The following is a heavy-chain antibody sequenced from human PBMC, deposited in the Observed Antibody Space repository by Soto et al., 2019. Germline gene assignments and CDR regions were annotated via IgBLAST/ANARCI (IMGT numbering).Heavy chain of an antibody. CDR1: GGSISSYY. D-gene: IGHD2-2*02. J-gene: IGHJ6*02. CDR2: IYYSGST. Sequence: PSETLSLTCTDSGGSISSYYWSWIRQPPGKGLEWIGYIYYSGSTNYNPSLKSRVTISVDTSKNQFSLKLSSVTAADTAVYYCARDSRYCSSTSCYKDYYYGMDVWGQGTTVTVSS. V-gene: IGHV4-59*01. CDR3: ARDSRYCSSTSCYKDYYYGMDV.